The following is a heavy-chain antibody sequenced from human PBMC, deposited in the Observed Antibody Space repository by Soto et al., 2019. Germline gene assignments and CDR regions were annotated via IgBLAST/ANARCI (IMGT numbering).Heavy chain of an antibody. J-gene: IGHJ4*02. CDR3: ARDPIYCSGGNCYSEFDY. Sequence: GGSLRLSCAASGFTFNIYSMTWVRQAPGKGLEWVSSITGSSTYIYYADSVKGRFTISRDDAKNSLFLQMNSLRAEDTAVYYCARDPIYCSGGNCYSEFDYWGQGTLVTVSS. CDR1: GFTFNIYS. CDR2: ITGSSTYI. V-gene: IGHV3-21*01. D-gene: IGHD2-15*01.